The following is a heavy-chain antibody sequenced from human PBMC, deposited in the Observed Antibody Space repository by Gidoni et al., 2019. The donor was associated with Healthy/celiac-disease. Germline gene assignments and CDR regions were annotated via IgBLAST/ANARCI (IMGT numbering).Heavy chain of an antibody. CDR1: GGSISSYY. Sequence: PLQESCPGLLTPSSTLSLPCPLSGGSISSYYWSWIRQPPGKGLEWIGYIYYSGSTNYNPSLKSRVTISVDTSKNQFSLKLSSVTAADTAVYYCARVEYGDYGMDVWGQGTTVTVSS. CDR3: ARVEYGDYGMDV. V-gene: IGHV4-59*01. D-gene: IGHD4-17*01. CDR2: IYYSGST. J-gene: IGHJ6*02.